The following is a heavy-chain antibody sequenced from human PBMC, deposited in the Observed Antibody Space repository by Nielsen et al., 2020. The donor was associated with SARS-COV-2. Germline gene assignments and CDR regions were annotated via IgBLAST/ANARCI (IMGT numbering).Heavy chain of an antibody. V-gene: IGHV3-21*01. J-gene: IGHJ6*02. Sequence: GGSLRLSCAASGFTFSSYAMSWVRQAPGKGLEWVSSISSSSSYIYYADSVKGRFTISRDNAKNSLYLQMNSLRAEDTAVYYCARVGDLRPLGCMDVWGQGTTVTVSS. D-gene: IGHD3-10*01. CDR3: ARVGDLRPLGCMDV. CDR1: GFTFSSYA. CDR2: ISSSSSYI.